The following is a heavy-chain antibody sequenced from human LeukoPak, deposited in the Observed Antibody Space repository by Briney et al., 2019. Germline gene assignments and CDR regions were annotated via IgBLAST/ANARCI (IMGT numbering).Heavy chain of an antibody. J-gene: IGHJ4*02. CDR1: GGSISSCGYY. Sequence: SETLSLTCTVSGGSISSCGYYWSWLRQHPGRGLEWIGYVYYSGSTLYNPSLKSRLTISVDTSKNQFSLKLTSVTVADTAVYYCARGMSGTYFDFDCWGQGTLVTVSS. CDR3: ARGMSGTYFDFDC. V-gene: IGHV4-31*03. CDR2: VYYSGST. D-gene: IGHD1-26*01.